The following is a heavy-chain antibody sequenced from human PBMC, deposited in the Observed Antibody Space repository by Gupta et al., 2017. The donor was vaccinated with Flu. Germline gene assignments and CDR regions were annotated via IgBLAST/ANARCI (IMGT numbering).Heavy chain of an antibody. CDR2: IKSKTDGGTT. CDR1: GFTFNNAW. Sequence: EVQLVESGGGLVKPGGSLRLSCAASGFTFNNAWMSWVRQAPGKGLEWVGRIKSKTDGGTTDYAAPVKGRFTVSRDDSKNTLYLQMNSLKTEDTAVYYCSTIGWNYPFDHWGQGALVTVSS. D-gene: IGHD1-7*01. J-gene: IGHJ4*02. V-gene: IGHV3-15*01. CDR3: STIGWNYPFDH.